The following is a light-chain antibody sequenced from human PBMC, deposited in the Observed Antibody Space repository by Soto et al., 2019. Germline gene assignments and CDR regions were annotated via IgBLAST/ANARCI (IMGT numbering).Light chain of an antibody. V-gene: IGKV1D-16*01. CDR2: AAS. CDR1: QDTGSH. Sequence: DIQMTQSPSSLSASVGDRVTITCRAGQDTGSHLAWYQQKPEKAPKSLIYAASTLQSGVPSRFSGSGSGTDFTLTISCLQSEDFATYYCQQYYSYPFTFGQGTRLEIK. J-gene: IGKJ5*01. CDR3: QQYYSYPFT.